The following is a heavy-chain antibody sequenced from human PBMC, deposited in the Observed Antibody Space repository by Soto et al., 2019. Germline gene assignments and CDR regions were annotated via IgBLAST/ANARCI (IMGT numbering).Heavy chain of an antibody. CDR1: GFTFSSYA. CDR3: ARGRENSWARYYYYYMDV. V-gene: IGHV3-64*01. CDR2: ISSNGGST. D-gene: IGHD3-10*01. Sequence: EVQLVESGGGLVQPGGSLRLSCAASGFTFSSYAMPWVRQATGKGLEYVSAISSNGGSTYYANSVKGRFTISRDNSKNTLYLQMGSLRAEDMAVYYCARGRENSWARYYYYYMDVWGKGTTVTVSS. J-gene: IGHJ6*03.